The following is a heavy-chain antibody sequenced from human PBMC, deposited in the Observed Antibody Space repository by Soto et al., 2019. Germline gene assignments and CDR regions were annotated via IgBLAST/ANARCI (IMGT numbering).Heavy chain of an antibody. Sequence: GGSLRLCCAVSGVTFSSFEVDWVRQAAGKGPEWISYISRGATTTYYADSVRSRFTISRDDAENSVFLQMDSLRVEDTAIYFCATRSTDYYFYWGQGTLVTVSS. CDR1: GVTFSSFE. V-gene: IGHV3-48*03. J-gene: IGHJ4*02. CDR2: ISRGATTT. CDR3: ATRSTDYYFY. D-gene: IGHD3-9*01.